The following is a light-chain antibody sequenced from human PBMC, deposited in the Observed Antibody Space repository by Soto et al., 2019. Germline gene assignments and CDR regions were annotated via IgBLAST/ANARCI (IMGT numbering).Light chain of an antibody. CDR2: NSS. CDR1: QSVRSNY. J-gene: IGKJ1*01. Sequence: EIVLTQSPGTLSLSPGERATLSCRASQSVRSNYLAWYQQKPGQAPRLLIYNSSTRATGIPDRFSGSGSETDFTLTISRLEPEDFALYYCQQYRDLPQTFGQGTQVEIK. CDR3: QQYRDLPQT. V-gene: IGKV3-20*01.